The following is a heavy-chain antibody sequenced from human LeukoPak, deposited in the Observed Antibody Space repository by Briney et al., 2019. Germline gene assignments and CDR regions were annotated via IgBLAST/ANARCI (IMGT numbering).Heavy chain of an antibody. D-gene: IGHD3-22*01. Sequence: GRSLRLSCAASGFAFSSYAMHWVRQAPGKGLEWVAVISYDGGNKYYVESVKGRFTISRDNSKNTLYLQMNSLRAEDTALYYCAREDYYDSTGQLQHWGQGTLVTVSS. CDR1: GFAFSSYA. J-gene: IGHJ1*01. CDR2: ISYDGGNK. CDR3: AREDYYDSTGQLQH. V-gene: IGHV3-30-3*01.